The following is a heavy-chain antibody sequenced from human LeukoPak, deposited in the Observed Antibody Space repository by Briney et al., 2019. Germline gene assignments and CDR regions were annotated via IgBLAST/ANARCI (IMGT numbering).Heavy chain of an antibody. V-gene: IGHV3-74*01. CDR3: ARESGQWLALDY. CDR2: INSDGSST. Sequence: GGSLSLSCAASGFTFSTYWMHWVRQAPGKGLVWVSRINSDGSSTSYADSVKGRFTISRDNAKNTLYLQMNSLRAEDTAVYYCARESGQWLALDYWGQGTLVTVSS. D-gene: IGHD6-19*01. J-gene: IGHJ4*02. CDR1: GFTFSTYW.